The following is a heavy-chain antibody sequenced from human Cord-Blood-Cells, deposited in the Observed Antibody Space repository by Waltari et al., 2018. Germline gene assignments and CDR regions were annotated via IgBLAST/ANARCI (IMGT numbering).Heavy chain of an antibody. V-gene: IGHV4-34*01. CDR1: GGSFSGYY. CDR2: INHSGST. CDR3: ARGGNVVVPAAIEEIDY. J-gene: IGHJ4*02. Sequence: VYGGSFSGYYWSWIRQPPGKGLEWIGEINHSGSTNYNPSLKSRVTISVDTSKNQFSLKLSSVTAADTAVYYCARGGNVVVPAAIEEIDYWGQGTLVTVSS. D-gene: IGHD2-2*01.